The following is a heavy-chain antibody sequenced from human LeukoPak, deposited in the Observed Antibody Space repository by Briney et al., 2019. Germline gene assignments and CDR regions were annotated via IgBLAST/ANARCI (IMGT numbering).Heavy chain of an antibody. CDR2: IRYDGSNK. CDR3: AKEGYSSYVYYYYYMDV. J-gene: IGHJ6*03. Sequence: GGSLRLSCAASGFTFSSYGMHWVRQAPGKGLEWVAFIRYDGSNKYYADSVKGRFTISRDNSKNTLYLQMNSLRAEDTAVYYCAKEGYSSYVYYYYYMDVWGKGTTVTVSS. V-gene: IGHV3-30*02. D-gene: IGHD6-6*01. CDR1: GFTFSSYG.